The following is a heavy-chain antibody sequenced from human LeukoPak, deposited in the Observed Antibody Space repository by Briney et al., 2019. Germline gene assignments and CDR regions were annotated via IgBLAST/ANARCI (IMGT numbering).Heavy chain of an antibody. CDR3: ARVPKYSSSWTAEYFQH. V-gene: IGHV1-8*01. CDR2: MNPNSGNT. CDR1: GYTFTSYD. D-gene: IGHD6-13*01. J-gene: IGHJ1*01. Sequence: GASVKVSCKASGYTFTSYDINWVRQATGQGLEWMGWMNPNSGNTGYAQKFQGRVTITRNTDISTAYMELSSLRSEDTAVYYCARVPKYSSSWTAEYFQHWGQGTLVSVSS.